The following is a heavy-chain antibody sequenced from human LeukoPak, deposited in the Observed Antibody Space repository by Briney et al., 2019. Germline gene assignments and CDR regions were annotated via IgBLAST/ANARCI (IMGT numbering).Heavy chain of an antibody. CDR1: GVSFSGYY. CDR2: INHSGST. V-gene: IGHV4-34*01. J-gene: IGHJ6*04. Sequence: SETLSLTCAVYGVSFSGYYWSWLRQPPGKGLEWIGEINHSGSTNYNPSLKSRVTISVDTSKDQFSLKLSSVTAADTAVYYCARDCFRYCSSTSSYAGLYYYGMDVWGKGTTVTVSS. D-gene: IGHD2-2*01. CDR3: ARDCFRYCSSTSSYAGLYYYGMDV.